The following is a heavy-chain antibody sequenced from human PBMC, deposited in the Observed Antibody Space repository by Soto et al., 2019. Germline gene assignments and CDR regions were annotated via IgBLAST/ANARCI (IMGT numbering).Heavy chain of an antibody. CDR1: GFTFSSYS. D-gene: IGHD4-17*01. Sequence: EVQLVESGGGLVKPGGSLRLSCAASGFTFSSYSMNWVRQAPGKGLEWVSSISSSSSYIYYADSVKGRFTISRDNAKNSLYLQMNSLRAEDTALYYCAKDAWFSTVTRPNAFDIWGQGTMVTVSS. V-gene: IGHV3-21*04. CDR2: ISSSSSYI. J-gene: IGHJ3*02. CDR3: AKDAWFSTVTRPNAFDI.